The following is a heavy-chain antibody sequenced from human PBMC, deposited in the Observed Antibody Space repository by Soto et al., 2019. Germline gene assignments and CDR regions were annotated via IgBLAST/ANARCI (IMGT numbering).Heavy chain of an antibody. J-gene: IGHJ4*02. Sequence: PSETLSLTCTVSGGSISSSSYYWGWIRQPPGKGLEWIGSIYYSGSTYYNPSLKSRVTISVDTSKNQFSLKLSSVTAADTAVYYCASAAAAGSFDYCGQRTLVTVSS. CDR2: IYYSGST. CDR1: GGSISSSSYY. CDR3: ASAAAAGSFDY. D-gene: IGHD6-13*01. V-gene: IGHV4-39*01.